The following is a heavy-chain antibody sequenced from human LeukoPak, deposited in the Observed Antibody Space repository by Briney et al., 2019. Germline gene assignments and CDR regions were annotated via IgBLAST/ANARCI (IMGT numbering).Heavy chain of an antibody. J-gene: IGHJ3*02. V-gene: IGHV4-39*07. D-gene: IGHD6-19*01. CDR3: ARVRSSGWLDAFDI. CDR2: IYYSGST. CDR1: GGSISSSSYY. Sequence: SETLSLTCTVSGGSISSSSYYWGWIRQPPGKGLEWIGSIYYSGSTYYNPSLKSRVTISVDTSKNQYSLKLSSVTAADTAVYYCARVRSSGWLDAFDIWGQGTMVTVSS.